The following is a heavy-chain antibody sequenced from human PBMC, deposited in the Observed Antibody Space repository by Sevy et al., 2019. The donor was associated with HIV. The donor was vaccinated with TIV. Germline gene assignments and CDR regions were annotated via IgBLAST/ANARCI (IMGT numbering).Heavy chain of an antibody. CDR2: IKQDGSDK. D-gene: IGHD4-17*01. Sequence: GGSLRLSCTASGFTFSDYWMSWVRQAPGKGLEGVANIKQDGSDKHYVDSVKGRFTISSDNAKNSLDLQMNSLRAGDTAVYYCAGGVTTVTPFDYWGQGTLVTVSS. V-gene: IGHV3-7*01. CDR1: GFTFSDYW. J-gene: IGHJ4*02. CDR3: AGGVTTVTPFDY.